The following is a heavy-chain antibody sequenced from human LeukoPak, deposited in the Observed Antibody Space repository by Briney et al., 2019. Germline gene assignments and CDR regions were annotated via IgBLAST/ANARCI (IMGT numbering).Heavy chain of an antibody. J-gene: IGHJ4*02. V-gene: IGHV3-7*05. CDR2: MKHDGIEK. CDR3: AREGREGYNYPALDF. Sequence: PGGSLRLSCAASGFTFGSYWMTWVRQAPGKGLEWVANMKHDGIEKYYVDSVKGRFTISRDNTKNSLYLQMNSLRAEDTAVYFCAREGREGYNYPALDFWGQKILVTVSS. D-gene: IGHD5-24*01. CDR1: GFTFGSYW.